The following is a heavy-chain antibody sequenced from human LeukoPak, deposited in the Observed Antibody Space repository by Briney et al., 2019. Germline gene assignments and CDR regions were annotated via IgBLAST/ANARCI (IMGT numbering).Heavy chain of an antibody. Sequence: PSETLSLTCAVYGGPFSGYYWSWLRQPPGKGLEWIGEINHSGSTNYNPSLKSRVSISGDTSKNQFSLKLRSVTAADTAVYYCVRGRIVVVTAIRPEAFDIWGQGTMVTVSS. CDR2: INHSGST. CDR1: GGPFSGYY. V-gene: IGHV4-34*01. J-gene: IGHJ3*02. CDR3: VRGRIVVVTAIRPEAFDI. D-gene: IGHD2-21*02.